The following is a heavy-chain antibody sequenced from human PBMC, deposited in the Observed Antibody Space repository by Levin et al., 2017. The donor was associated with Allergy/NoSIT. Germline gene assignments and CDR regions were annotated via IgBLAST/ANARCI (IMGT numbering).Heavy chain of an antibody. CDR1: GYTFFSYG. V-gene: IGHV1-18*01. Sequence: GESLKISCKASGYTFFSYGISWVRQAPGQGLEWMGWISTYNGKTNYAQKLQGRVTMTTDTSTSTAYMELRSLRSDDTAVYYCARDTGRTVTTGGRIDLWGQGTLVTVSS. CDR3: ARDTGRTVTTGGRIDL. J-gene: IGHJ4*02. D-gene: IGHD4-17*01. CDR2: ISTYNGKT.